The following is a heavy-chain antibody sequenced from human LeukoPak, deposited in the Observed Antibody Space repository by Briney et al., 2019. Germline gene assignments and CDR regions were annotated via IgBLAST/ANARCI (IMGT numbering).Heavy chain of an antibody. CDR1: GGSISSYY. Sequence: SETLSLTCTVSGGSISSYYWSWIRQPPGKGLEWIGYIYYSGSTNYNPSLKSRVTISADTSKNQFSLKPSSVTAADTAVYYCAGVEVPLTLGRGFEPLYWYYDLGGRATLVTSSA. D-gene: IGHD3-10*01. J-gene: IGHJ2*01. CDR3: AGVEVPLTLGRGFEPLYWYYDL. V-gene: IGHV4-59*01. CDR2: IYYSGST.